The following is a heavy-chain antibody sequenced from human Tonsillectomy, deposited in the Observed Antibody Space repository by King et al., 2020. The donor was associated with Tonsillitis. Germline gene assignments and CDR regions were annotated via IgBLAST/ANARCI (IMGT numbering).Heavy chain of an antibody. J-gene: IGHJ4*02. D-gene: IGHD2-2*01. CDR3: ARVLIYCSSTSCSYFDY. Sequence: VQLVESGAEVKKPGASVKVSCKASGYTFTDYYIHWVRQAPGQGLEWMGRINPNSGGTNYAQKFQGRVTMTRDTSISTAYMELSRLRSDDTVVYYCARVLIYCSSTSCSYFDYWGQGTLVTVSS. V-gene: IGHV1-2*05. CDR1: GYTFTDYY. CDR2: INPNSGGT.